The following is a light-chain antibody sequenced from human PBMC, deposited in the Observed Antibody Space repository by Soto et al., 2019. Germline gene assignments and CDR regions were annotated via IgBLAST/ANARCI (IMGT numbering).Light chain of an antibody. J-gene: IGKJ1*01. CDR2: GAF. CDR1: QSISTY. V-gene: IGKV3-11*01. Sequence: EIVLTQSPATLSLSPGERATLSCRASQSISTYLAWYQQKPGQAPRLLIYGAFNRATGIPTRFSGSGSGTDFTLTISRLEPEDFAVYYCLHRSGWLRTFGQGTKVEVK. CDR3: LHRSGWLRT.